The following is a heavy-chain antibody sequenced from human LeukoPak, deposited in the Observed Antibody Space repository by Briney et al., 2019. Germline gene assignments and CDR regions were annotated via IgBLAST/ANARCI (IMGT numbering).Heavy chain of an antibody. Sequence: GSLRLSCAASGFTFSSYSMNWVRQPPGKGLEWIGEINHSGSTNYNPSLKSRVTISVDTSKNQFSLKLSSVTAADTAVYYCARVRYSYVSDYWGQGTLVTVSS. CDR3: ARVRYSYVSDY. D-gene: IGHD5-18*01. CDR1: GFTFSSYS. J-gene: IGHJ4*02. V-gene: IGHV4-34*01. CDR2: INHSGST.